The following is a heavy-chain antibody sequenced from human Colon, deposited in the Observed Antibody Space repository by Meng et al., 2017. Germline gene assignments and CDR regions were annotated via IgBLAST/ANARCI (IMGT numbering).Heavy chain of an antibody. CDR1: GGSFSGYY. J-gene: IGHJ5*02. Sequence: VQLQQWGAGLLKPSETLSLTCAVYGGSFSGYYWSWIRQPPGKGLEWIGEINHSGSTNYNPSLKSRVTISVDTSKNQFSLKLSSVTAADTAVYYCARRVRGVISWFDPWGQGTLVTVSS. CDR2: INHSGST. CDR3: ARRVRGVISWFDP. D-gene: IGHD3-10*01. V-gene: IGHV4-34*01.